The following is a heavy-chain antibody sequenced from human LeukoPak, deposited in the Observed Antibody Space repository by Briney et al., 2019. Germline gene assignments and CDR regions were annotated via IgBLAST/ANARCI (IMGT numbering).Heavy chain of an antibody. Sequence: GESLKISCKGSGYSFTTYWIGWVRQMPGKGLEWMGIIYPGDSDTTYSPSFQGQVTISADKSISTAYLQWSSLKASDTAIYYCARRGYSSSYDYWGQGTLVTVSS. CDR3: ARRGYSSSYDY. V-gene: IGHV5-51*01. D-gene: IGHD6-13*01. CDR1: GYSFTTYW. CDR2: IYPGDSDT. J-gene: IGHJ4*02.